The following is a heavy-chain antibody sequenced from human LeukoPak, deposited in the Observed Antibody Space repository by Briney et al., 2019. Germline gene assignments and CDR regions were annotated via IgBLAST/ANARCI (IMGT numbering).Heavy chain of an antibody. CDR2: INTDGSST. D-gene: IGHD3-22*01. CDR1: GFTFSSYW. V-gene: IGHV3-74*01. CDR3: AKVITMIVVVSAFDY. J-gene: IGHJ4*02. Sequence: TGGSLRLSCAASGFTFSSYWMSWVRQAPGKGLVWVSRINTDGSSTSYADSVKGRFTISRDNSKNTLYLQMNSLRAEDTAVYYCAKVITMIVVVSAFDYWAREPWSPSPQ.